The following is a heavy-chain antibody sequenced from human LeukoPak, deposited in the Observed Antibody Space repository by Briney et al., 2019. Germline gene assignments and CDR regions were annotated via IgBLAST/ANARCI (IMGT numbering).Heavy chain of an antibody. D-gene: IGHD3-10*01. CDR2: ISAYNGNT. V-gene: IGHV1-18*01. Sequence: GASVKVSCKASGYTFTSYGISWVRQAPGQGLEWMGWISAYNGNTNYAQKLQGRVTMTTDTSTSTAYMELRSLRSDDTAVYYCARDRRLWFGEFSSNPHDYWGQGTLVTVSS. CDR1: GYTFTSYG. J-gene: IGHJ4*02. CDR3: ARDRRLWFGEFSSNPHDY.